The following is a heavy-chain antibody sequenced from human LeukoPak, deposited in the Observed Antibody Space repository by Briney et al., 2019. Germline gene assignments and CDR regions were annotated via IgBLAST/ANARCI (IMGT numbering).Heavy chain of an antibody. V-gene: IGHV4-31*03. Sequence: SETLSLTCTVSGGSISSGGYYWSWIRQHPGKGLEWIGYIYYSGSTYYNPSLKSRVTISVDTSKNQFSLKLSSVTAADTAVYYCARRFLEWLFFDYWGQGTLVTVSP. D-gene: IGHD3-3*01. CDR3: ARRFLEWLFFDY. CDR1: GGSISSGGYY. J-gene: IGHJ4*02. CDR2: IYYSGST.